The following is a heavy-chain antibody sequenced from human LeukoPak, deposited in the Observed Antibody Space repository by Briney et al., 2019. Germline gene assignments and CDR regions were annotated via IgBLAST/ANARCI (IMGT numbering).Heavy chain of an antibody. CDR2: ISYDGSNK. J-gene: IGHJ3*02. CDR1: GFTFSSYA. Sequence: PGRSLRLSCAASGFTFSSYAMHWVRQAPGKGLEWVAVISYDGSNKYYADSVKGRFTISRDNSKNTLYLQMNSLRAEDTAVYYCARDPGPDYSSGWFQAFDIWGQGTMVTVSS. V-gene: IGHV3-30-3*01. CDR3: ARDPGPDYSSGWFQAFDI. D-gene: IGHD6-19*01.